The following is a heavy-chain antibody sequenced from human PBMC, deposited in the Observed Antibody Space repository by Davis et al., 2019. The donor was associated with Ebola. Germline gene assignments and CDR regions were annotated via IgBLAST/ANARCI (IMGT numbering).Heavy chain of an antibody. D-gene: IGHD5-12*01. CDR1: GGSISSSSYY. J-gene: IGHJ4*02. CDR3: ARGRGRWLRSASIGY. Sequence: SETLSLTCTVSGGSISSSSYYWGWIRQPPGKGLEWIGEINHSGSTNYNPSLNSRVTISVDTSKNQFSLKLSSVTAADTAVYYCARGRGRWLRSASIGYWGQGTLVTVSS. V-gene: IGHV4-39*07. CDR2: INHSGST.